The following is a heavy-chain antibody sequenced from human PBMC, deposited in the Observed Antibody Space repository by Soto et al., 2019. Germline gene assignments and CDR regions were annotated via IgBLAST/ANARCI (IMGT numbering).Heavy chain of an antibody. J-gene: IGHJ6*02. CDR3: ARCPSGFGFYSYYGKDV. Sequence: PGESLKISCKGSGYSFTSYWIGWVRQMPGKGLEWMGIIYPGDSDTRYSPSFQGQVTISADKSISTAYLQWSSLKASDTAMYYCARCPSGFGFYSYYGKDVWGQGTTVTVSS. D-gene: IGHD6-25*01. CDR1: GYSFTSYW. CDR2: IYPGDSDT. V-gene: IGHV5-51*01.